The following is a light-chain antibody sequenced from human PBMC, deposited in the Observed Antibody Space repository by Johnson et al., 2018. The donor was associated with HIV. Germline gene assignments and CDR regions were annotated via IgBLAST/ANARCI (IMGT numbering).Light chain of an antibody. J-gene: IGLJ1*01. V-gene: IGLV1-51*01. Sequence: QSVLTQPPSVSAAPGQKVTISCSGSSSNIGNNYVSWYQQLPGTAPKLLIYDNNKRPSGIPDRFSGSKSGTSATLGITGLQTEDEAEYYCGTWDSSLSAYVVGTGTKVTVL. CDR1: SSNIGNNY. CDR3: GTWDSSLSAYV. CDR2: DNN.